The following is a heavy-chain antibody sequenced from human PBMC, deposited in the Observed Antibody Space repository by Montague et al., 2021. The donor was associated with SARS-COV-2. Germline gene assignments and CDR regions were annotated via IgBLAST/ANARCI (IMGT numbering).Heavy chain of an antibody. Sequence: SLRLSCAASGFTSNNFGMHWVRQAPGQGLEWVAVISYDGSIQYYADSVKGRFTIYRDWNKNTLYLQMYSLRPEDTAVYYCAKDATIFWFERGRGTFDHWGQGTLVAVSS. CDR1: GFTSNNFG. J-gene: IGHJ4*02. D-gene: IGHD3-10*01. CDR2: ISYDGSIQ. CDR3: AKDATIFWFERGRGTFDH. V-gene: IGHV3-30*18.